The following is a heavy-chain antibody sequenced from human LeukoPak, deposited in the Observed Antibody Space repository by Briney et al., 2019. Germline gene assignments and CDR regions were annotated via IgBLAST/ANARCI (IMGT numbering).Heavy chain of an antibody. V-gene: IGHV4-4*02. CDR1: GGSISISNW. CDR3: ARGGAVVRGVIIKIFDY. D-gene: IGHD3-10*01. CDR2: IYHSGST. Sequence: SGTLSLTCAVSGGSISISNWWSWVRQPPGKGLEWIGEIYHSGSTNYNPSLKSRVTISVDKSKNQFSLKLSSVTAADTAVYYCARGGAVVRGVIIKIFDYWGQGTPVTVSS. J-gene: IGHJ4*02.